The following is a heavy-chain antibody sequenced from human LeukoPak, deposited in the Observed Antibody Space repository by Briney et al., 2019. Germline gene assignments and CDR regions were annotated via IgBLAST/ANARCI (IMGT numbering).Heavy chain of an antibody. D-gene: IGHD6-13*01. CDR2: MNPNSGNT. CDR1: GYTFINYE. V-gene: IGHV1-8*03. J-gene: IGHJ6*03. Sequence: ASVKVFYKASGYTFINYEINWVRQATGQGLEWMGRMNPNSGNTGYAQKFQGRVTITRNTSISTAYMELSSLRSEDTAVYYCARGRSGQGQQLVRRYYYYMDVWGKGTTVTVSS. CDR3: ARGRSGQGQQLVRRYYYYMDV.